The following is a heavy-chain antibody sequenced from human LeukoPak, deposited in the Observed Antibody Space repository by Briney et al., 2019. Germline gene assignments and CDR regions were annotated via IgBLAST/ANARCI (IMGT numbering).Heavy chain of an antibody. CDR1: GFTFSNAW. D-gene: IGHD5-24*01. CDR3: TTGVDGYNFDY. Sequence: GGSLRLSCAASGFTFSNAWMSWVRQAPGRGLEWVGRIKSKTDGGTTDYAAPVKGRSTISRDDSKNTLYLQMNSLKTEDTAVYYCTTGVDGYNFDYWGQGTLVTVSS. J-gene: IGHJ4*02. CDR2: IKSKTDGGTT. V-gene: IGHV3-15*01.